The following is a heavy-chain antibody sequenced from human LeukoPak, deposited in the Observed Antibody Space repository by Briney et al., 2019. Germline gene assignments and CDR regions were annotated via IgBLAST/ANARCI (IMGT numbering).Heavy chain of an antibody. CDR3: AKGMGIQLERRGTGYYFDY. D-gene: IGHD1-1*01. V-gene: IGHV3-23*01. Sequence: GGSLRLSCAASGFTFSSYAMSWVRQAPGKGLEWVSSITGSGGSTYYADSVKGRLTISRDNSKNTLYLQMNNLRAEDTAVYYWAKGMGIQLERRGTGYYFDYWGQGTLVTVSS. J-gene: IGHJ4*02. CDR2: ITGSGGST. CDR1: GFTFSSYA.